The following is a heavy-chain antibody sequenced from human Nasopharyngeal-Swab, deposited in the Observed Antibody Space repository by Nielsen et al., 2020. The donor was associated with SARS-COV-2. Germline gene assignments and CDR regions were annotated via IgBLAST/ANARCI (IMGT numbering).Heavy chain of an antibody. Sequence: GESLKISCAASGFTDSSNYMSWVRQAPGKGLEWVSVFYTSGDTYYAVSVKGRFTISRDNSKNTLSLQMNSLRAEDTAVYYCARGRPGHYFDYWGQGTLVTVSS. D-gene: IGHD1-14*01. CDR2: FYTSGDT. CDR3: ARGRPGHYFDY. CDR1: GFTDSSNY. V-gene: IGHV3-53*01. J-gene: IGHJ4*02.